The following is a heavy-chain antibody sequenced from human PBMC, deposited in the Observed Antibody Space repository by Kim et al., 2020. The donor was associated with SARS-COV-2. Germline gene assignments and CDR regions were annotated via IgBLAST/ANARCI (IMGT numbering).Heavy chain of an antibody. V-gene: IGHV1-69*04. CDR1: GGTFSSYA. Sequence: SVKVSCKASGGTFSSYAISWVRQAPGQGLEWMGRIIPILGIANYAQKFQGRVTITADKSTSTAYMELSSLRSEDTAVYYCARSITIFGVVQNSYYYGMDGWGQRATVPLSS. CDR3: ARSITIFGVVQNSYYYGMDG. D-gene: IGHD3-3*01. J-gene: IGHJ6*02. CDR2: IIPILGIA.